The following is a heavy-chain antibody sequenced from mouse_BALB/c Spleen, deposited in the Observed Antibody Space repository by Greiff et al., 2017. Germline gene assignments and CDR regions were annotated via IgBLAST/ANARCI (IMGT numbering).Heavy chain of an antibody. CDR2: IWSGGST. D-gene: IGHD1-1*01. Sequence: QVQLQQSGPGLVQPSQSLSITCTVSGFSLTSYGVHWVRQSPGKGLEWLGVIWSGGSTDYNAAFISRLSISKDNSKSQVFFKMNSLQANDTAIYYCAIYGMRGLDYWGQGTSVTVSS. V-gene: IGHV2-2*02. CDR1: GFSLTSYG. J-gene: IGHJ4*01. CDR3: AIYGMRGLDY.